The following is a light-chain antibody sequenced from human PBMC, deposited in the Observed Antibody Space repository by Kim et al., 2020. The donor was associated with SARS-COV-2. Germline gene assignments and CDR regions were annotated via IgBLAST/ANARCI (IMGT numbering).Light chain of an antibody. CDR1: NIGSKS. Sequence: AQGKTARITCGGNNIGSKSVHWYQQKPGQAPVLVIYYVSDRPSGIPERFSGSNSGNTATLTISRVEAGDEADYYCQVWDSTSDHVVFGGGTQLTVL. CDR2: YVS. V-gene: IGLV3-21*04. J-gene: IGLJ2*01. CDR3: QVWDSTSDHVV.